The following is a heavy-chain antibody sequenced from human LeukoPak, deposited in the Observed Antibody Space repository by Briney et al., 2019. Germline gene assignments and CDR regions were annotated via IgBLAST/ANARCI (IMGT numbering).Heavy chain of an antibody. CDR2: ISSSSTYI. V-gene: IGHV3-21*01. CDR1: GFTLSSYS. CDR3: ARDRTYCSGGSCYPFFDY. D-gene: IGHD2-15*01. J-gene: IGHJ4*02. Sequence: PGGSLRLSCAASGFTLSSYSMNWVRQAPGKGLEWVSSISSSSTYIYYADSVKGRFTISRDNAKNSLYLQMNSLRAADTAVHYCARDRTYCSGGSCYPFFDYWGQGTLVTVSS.